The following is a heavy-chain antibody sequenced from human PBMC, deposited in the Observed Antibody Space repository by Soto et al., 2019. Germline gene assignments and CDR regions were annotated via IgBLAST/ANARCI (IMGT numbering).Heavy chain of an antibody. J-gene: IGHJ3*02. V-gene: IGHV4-30-4*01. D-gene: IGHD3-10*01. CDR1: ARSISSADYY. CDR3: ARSGSGDAFDI. Sequence: SETLSLTCTVSARSISSADYYWSWIRQPPGTGLEWIGHIYNTGSTYSNPSLQSRVTISVDMSKNQFSLKLSSVTAADTAVYYCARSGSGDAFDIWGQGTMVT. CDR2: IYNTGST.